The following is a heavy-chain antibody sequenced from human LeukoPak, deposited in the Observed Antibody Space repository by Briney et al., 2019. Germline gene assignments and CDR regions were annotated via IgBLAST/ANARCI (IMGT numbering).Heavy chain of an antibody. V-gene: IGHV3-23*01. J-gene: IGHJ4*02. CDR2: ITITDYGA. Sequence: GGSLRLSRAASGFIFRTHAMSWVRQAPGKGLEWLSTITITDYGAYYIDSVKGRFTMSRDNSKNELYLEMNSLRVEDTAVYYCAREAWRPYLDYWGQGALVTVSS. CDR1: GFIFRTHA. CDR3: AREAWRPYLDY. D-gene: IGHD3-3*01.